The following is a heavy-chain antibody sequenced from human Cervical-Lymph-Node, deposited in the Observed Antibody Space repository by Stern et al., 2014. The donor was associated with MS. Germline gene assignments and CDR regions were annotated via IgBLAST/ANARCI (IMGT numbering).Heavy chain of an antibody. CDR1: GGSFSSDA. J-gene: IGHJ4*02. CDR2: TTPIFGTA. CDR3: ASFDSTQQLH. V-gene: IGHV1-69*01. D-gene: IGHD6-13*01. Sequence: QLVQSGAAVEKPGASVKVSCKASGGSFSSDAIGWERQAPGQGLEGMGGTTPIFGTANYAQKCQGRVTITADESTSTAYMELSSLRSEDTAVYYCASFDSTQQLHWGQGTLVTVSS.